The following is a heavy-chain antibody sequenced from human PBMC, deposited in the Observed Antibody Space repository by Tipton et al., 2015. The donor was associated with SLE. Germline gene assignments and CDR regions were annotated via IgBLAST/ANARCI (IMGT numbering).Heavy chain of an antibody. V-gene: IGHV5-51*01. CDR3: ARQSVQGDQLDY. Sequence: VQLVQSGADVKKPGESLKISCKASGYPFTSYWIGWVRQMPGKGLEWMGIIYPADSDTRYGPSFQGQVTISVDKSTSTAYLQWSSLRASDTAMYYCARQSVQGDQLDYWGQGSLVTVSS. CDR2: IYPADSDT. J-gene: IGHJ4*02. D-gene: IGHD1-1*01. CDR1: GYPFTSYW.